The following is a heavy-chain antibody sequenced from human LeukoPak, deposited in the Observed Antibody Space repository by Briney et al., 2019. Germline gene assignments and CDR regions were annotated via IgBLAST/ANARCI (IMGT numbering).Heavy chain of an antibody. V-gene: IGHV1-69*13. CDR3: ARSNDILTGYYFPYYYYGMDV. D-gene: IGHD3-9*01. J-gene: IGHJ6*02. CDR2: IIPIFGTA. CDR1: GYTLTELS. Sequence: GASVKVSCKVSGYTLTELSMHWVRQAPGQGLEWMGGIIPIFGTANYAQKFQGRVTITADESTSTAYMELSSLRSEDTAVYYCARSNDILTGYYFPYYYYGMDVWGQGTTVTVSS.